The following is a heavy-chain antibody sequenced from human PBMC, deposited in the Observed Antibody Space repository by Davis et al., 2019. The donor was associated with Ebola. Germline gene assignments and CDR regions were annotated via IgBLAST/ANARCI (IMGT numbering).Heavy chain of an antibody. CDR3: AKGLTMIVSPFDY. J-gene: IGHJ4*02. D-gene: IGHD3-22*01. CDR1: GFTFNTYA. Sequence: GESLKISCAASGFTFNTYAMSWVRQPPGKGLEWISSISSSGTVTYYADSVKGRFTISRDSSKNTLDLQMNSLRAEDTAVYYCAKGLTMIVSPFDYWGQGTLVTVSS. CDR2: ISSSGTVT. V-gene: IGHV3-23*01.